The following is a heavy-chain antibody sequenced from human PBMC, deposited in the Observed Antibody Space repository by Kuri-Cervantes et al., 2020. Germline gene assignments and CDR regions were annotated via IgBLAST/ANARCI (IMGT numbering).Heavy chain of an antibody. D-gene: IGHD3-22*01. CDR1: EFIFNKYG. V-gene: IGHV3-30*02. CDR2: IWYDGSNK. Sequence: GESLKISCAASEFIFNKYGIHWVRQAPGKGLEWVAVIWYDGSNKYYADSVKGRFTISRDNSKNTLYLQMNSLRAEDAAVYYCAKDPYYYESSGYYLDYWGQGTLVTVSS. J-gene: IGHJ4*02. CDR3: AKDPYYYESSGYYLDY.